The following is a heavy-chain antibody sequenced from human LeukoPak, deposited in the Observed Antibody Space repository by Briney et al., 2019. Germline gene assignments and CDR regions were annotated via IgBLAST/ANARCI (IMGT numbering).Heavy chain of an antibody. D-gene: IGHD6-19*01. V-gene: IGHV2-5*02. J-gene: IGHJ4*02. CDR1: GFSLSTSGVA. Sequence: SGPTLVKPTQTLTLPCTFSGFSLSTSGVAVGWIRQPPGKPLEWLAFIYWDDDERYSPSLRSRLTIIKDTSKNQVVLTMTNMDPVDTATYYCAHSSVGSSGWSDLDYWGQGTLVTVSS. CDR3: AHSSVGSSGWSDLDY. CDR2: IYWDDDE.